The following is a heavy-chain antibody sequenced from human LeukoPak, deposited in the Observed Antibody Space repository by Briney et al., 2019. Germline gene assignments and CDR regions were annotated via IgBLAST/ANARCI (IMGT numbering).Heavy chain of an antibody. J-gene: IGHJ4*02. CDR1: GGSISSYY. CDR2: IYTSGST. Sequence: PSETLSLTCTVSGGSISSYYWSWIRQPAGKGLEWIGRIYTSGSTNYNPSLKSRVTMSVDTSKNQFSLKLSSVTAADTAVYYCARDGYYYDSSGYGLDYWGQGTLVTVSS. CDR3: ARDGYYYDSSGYGLDY. D-gene: IGHD3-22*01. V-gene: IGHV4-4*07.